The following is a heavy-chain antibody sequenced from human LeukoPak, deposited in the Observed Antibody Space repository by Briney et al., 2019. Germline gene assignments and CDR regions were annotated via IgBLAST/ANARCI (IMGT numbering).Heavy chain of an antibody. D-gene: IGHD3-10*02. Sequence: GGSLRLSCAASGFTFSSYGMHWVRQAPGKGLEWVAVILYDGSNTYYADSVKGRFTISRDNSKNTLYLQMNSLGAEDTAVYYCAELGITMIGGVWGKGTTVTISS. V-gene: IGHV3-30*18. CDR3: AELGITMIGGV. CDR1: GFTFSSYG. J-gene: IGHJ6*04. CDR2: ILYDGSNT.